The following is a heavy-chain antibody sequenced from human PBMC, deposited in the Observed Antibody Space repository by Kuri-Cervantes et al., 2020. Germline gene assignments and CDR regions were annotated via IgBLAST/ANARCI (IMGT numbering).Heavy chain of an antibody. J-gene: IGHJ3*02. V-gene: IGHV3-72*01. Sequence: GGSLRLSCAASGFTFSDHYMDWVRQAPGKGLEWVGRTRNKANSYTTEYAASVKGRFTISRDDSKDSLYLQMNSLRAEDTAVYYCARVAYNWNDVTLDAFDIWGQGTMVTVSS. CDR1: GFTFSDHY. D-gene: IGHD1-20*01. CDR3: ARVAYNWNDVTLDAFDI. CDR2: TRNKANSYTT.